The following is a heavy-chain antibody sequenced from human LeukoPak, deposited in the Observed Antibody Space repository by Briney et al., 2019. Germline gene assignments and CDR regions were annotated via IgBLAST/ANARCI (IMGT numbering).Heavy chain of an antibody. CDR3: ARVTCYGDYSHLTEMGV. Sequence: PSETLSLTCTVSGGSVRSTSYYWGWIRQPPGKGLEWVASIYYSGSTYYNPSLKSRVTISVDTSKNQFSLKLSSVTAADTAVYYCARVTCYGDYSHLTEMGVWGKGTTVTVSS. D-gene: IGHD4-17*01. CDR1: GGSVRSTSYY. V-gene: IGHV4-39*07. J-gene: IGHJ6*04. CDR2: IYYSGST.